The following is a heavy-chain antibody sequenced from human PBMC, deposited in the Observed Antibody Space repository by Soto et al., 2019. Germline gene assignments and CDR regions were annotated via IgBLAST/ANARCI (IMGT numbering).Heavy chain of an antibody. CDR2: IYYSGST. Sequence: SETLSLTCTVSGGSISSSSYYWGWIRQPPGKGLEWIGSIYYSGSTYYNPSLKSRVTISVDTSKKQFSLKLSSVTAADTAVYYCARAGYYDFWSGYYPDYYYYGMDVWGQGTTVT. D-gene: IGHD3-3*01. V-gene: IGHV4-39*01. CDR1: GGSISSSSYY. CDR3: ARAGYYDFWSGYYPDYYYYGMDV. J-gene: IGHJ6*02.